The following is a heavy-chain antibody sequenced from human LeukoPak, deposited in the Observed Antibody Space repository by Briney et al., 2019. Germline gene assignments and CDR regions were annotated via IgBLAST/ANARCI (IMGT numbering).Heavy chain of an antibody. CDR3: TRGSIAYYYMDV. J-gene: IGHJ6*03. CDR2: INHSGST. V-gene: IGHV4-34*01. D-gene: IGHD3-22*01. CDR1: GGSFSGYY. Sequence: PSETLSLTCAVYGGSFSGYYWSWIRQPPGKGLEWIGEINHSGSTNYNPSLKSRVTISVDTSKNQFSLKLSSVTAADTAVYYCTRGSIAYYYMDVWGKGTTVTISS.